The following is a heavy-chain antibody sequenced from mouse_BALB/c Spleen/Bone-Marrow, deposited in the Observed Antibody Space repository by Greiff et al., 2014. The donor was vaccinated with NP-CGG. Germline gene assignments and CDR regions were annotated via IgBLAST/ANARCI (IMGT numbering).Heavy chain of an antibody. CDR2: IDPANGNT. D-gene: IGHD2-14*01. CDR3: ASYRYAWYFDV. J-gene: IGHJ1*01. V-gene: IGHV14-3*02. Sequence: EVQLQQSGAELVKPGASVKLSCTASGFNIKDTYLHWVKQRPEQGLERIGRIDPANGNTKYDPKFQGKATITADTSSNTAYLQLSSLTSEDTAVYHCASYRYAWYFDVWGAGTTVTVSS. CDR1: GFNIKDTY.